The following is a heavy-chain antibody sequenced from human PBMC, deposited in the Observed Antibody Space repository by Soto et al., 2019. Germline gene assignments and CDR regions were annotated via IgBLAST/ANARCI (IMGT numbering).Heavy chain of an antibody. CDR1: GFTFNIYA. CDR3: AREDDYGYRYINYGLDV. D-gene: IGHD4-17*01. Sequence: GGSLRLSCAASGFTFNIYALHWVRRAPGKGLEWVAVISFDGTKKYYSDSVKGRFTISRDNLKNTLYLQMNNFRVEDAALYFCAREDDYGYRYINYGLDVWGQGTTVTVSS. J-gene: IGHJ6*02. CDR2: ISFDGTKK. V-gene: IGHV3-30-3*01.